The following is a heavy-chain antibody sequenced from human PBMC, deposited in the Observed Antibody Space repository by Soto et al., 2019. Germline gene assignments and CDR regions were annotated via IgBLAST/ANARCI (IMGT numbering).Heavy chain of an antibody. CDR2: ISGSGGST. CDR3: AKDRALRFLEWLPETEIDY. D-gene: IGHD3-3*01. J-gene: IGHJ4*02. V-gene: IGHV3-23*01. Sequence: HPGGSLRLSCAASGFTFSSYAMSWVRQAPGKGLEWVSAISGSGGSTYYADSVKGRFTISRDNSKNTLYLQMNSLRAEDTAVYYCAKDRALRFLEWLPETEIDYWGQGTLVTVSS. CDR1: GFTFSSYA.